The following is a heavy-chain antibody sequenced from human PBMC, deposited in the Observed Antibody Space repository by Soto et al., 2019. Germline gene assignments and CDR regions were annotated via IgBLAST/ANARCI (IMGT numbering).Heavy chain of an antibody. Sequence: EVQLVESGGGLVKPGGSLRLSCAASGFTFSDSWMGWVRQGPGRGLEWVGRILSKTDGGTTDYAAPVKGRFTISRDDSKNTLYLQMNSLKSEDTAVYYCTTDDSIWGNYRYRWAYWGQGTLVTVSS. V-gene: IGHV3-15*01. CDR3: TTDDSIWGNYRYRWAY. D-gene: IGHD3-16*02. CDR2: ILSKTDGGTT. J-gene: IGHJ4*02. CDR1: GFTFSDSW.